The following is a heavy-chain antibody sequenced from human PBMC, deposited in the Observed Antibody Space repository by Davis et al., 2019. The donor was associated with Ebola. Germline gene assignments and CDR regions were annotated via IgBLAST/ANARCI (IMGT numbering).Heavy chain of an antibody. CDR3: TGARGGLGYEDV. D-gene: IGHD5-18*01. CDR1: GFTFSAYS. Sequence: GGSLRLSCAASGFTFSAYSMNWVRQAPGKGLECVSSISSTSAYTYYIDSVKGRFTVSRANAKNSLDLQMNSLRAEDTAMYYCTGARGGLGYEDVWGQGIAVTVSS. J-gene: IGHJ6*02. V-gene: IGHV3-21*01. CDR2: ISSTSAYT.